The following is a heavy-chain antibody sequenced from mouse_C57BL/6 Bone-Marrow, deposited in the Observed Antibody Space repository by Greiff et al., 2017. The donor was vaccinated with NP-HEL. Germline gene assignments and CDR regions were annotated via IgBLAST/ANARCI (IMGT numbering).Heavy chain of an antibody. V-gene: IGHV5-9-1*02. CDR2: ISSGGDYI. D-gene: IGHD4-1*01. CDR1: GFTFSSYA. CDR3: TRDHWVFDY. Sequence: DVMLVESGEGLVKPGGSLKLSCAASGFTFSSYAMSWVRQTPEKRLEWVAYISSGGDYIYYADTVKGRFTISRDNARNTLYLQMSSLKSEDTAMYYCTRDHWVFDYWGQGTTLTVSS. J-gene: IGHJ2*01.